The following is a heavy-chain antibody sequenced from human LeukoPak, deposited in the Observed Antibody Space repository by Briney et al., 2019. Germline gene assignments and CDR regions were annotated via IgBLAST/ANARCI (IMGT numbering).Heavy chain of an antibody. CDR1: GFTFDDYA. V-gene: IGHV3-9*01. Sequence: GGSLRLSCAASGFTFDDYAMHWVRQAPGEGLEWVSGISWNSGSIGYADSVKGRFTISRDNAKNSLYLQMNSLRAEDTALYYCAKAPYSSSWFVYWGQGTLVTVSS. CDR2: ISWNSGSI. J-gene: IGHJ4*02. CDR3: AKAPYSSSWFVY. D-gene: IGHD6-13*01.